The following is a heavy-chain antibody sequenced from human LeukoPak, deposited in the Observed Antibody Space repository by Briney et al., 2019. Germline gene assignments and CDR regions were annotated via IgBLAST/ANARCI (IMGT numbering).Heavy chain of an antibody. J-gene: IGHJ5*02. D-gene: IGHD2-2*01. V-gene: IGHV1-2*02. CDR2: INPNSGGT. Sequence: ASVKVSCKASGYTFTGYYMHWVRQAPGQGLEWMGWINPNSGGTNYAQKFQGRVTMTRDTSISTAYMELSGLRSDDTAVYYCARDNYCSSTSCYPGSYNWFDPWGQGTLVTVSS. CDR1: GYTFTGYY. CDR3: ARDNYCSSTSCYPGSYNWFDP.